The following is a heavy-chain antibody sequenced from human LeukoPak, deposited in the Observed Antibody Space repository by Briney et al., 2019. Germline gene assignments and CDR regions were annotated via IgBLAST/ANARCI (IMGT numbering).Heavy chain of an antibody. CDR2: ISYDGSNE. CDR1: GFTFSSYG. Sequence: GGSLRLSCAASGFTFSSYGMHWVRQAPGKGLERVAIISYDGSNEYYADSVKGRFTISRDNSRNTLYLQMNSPRAEDTAVYYCARDIGYCSGGSCYEFSYFDYWGQGTLVTVSS. D-gene: IGHD2-15*01. J-gene: IGHJ4*02. V-gene: IGHV3-30*03. CDR3: ARDIGYCSGGSCYEFSYFDY.